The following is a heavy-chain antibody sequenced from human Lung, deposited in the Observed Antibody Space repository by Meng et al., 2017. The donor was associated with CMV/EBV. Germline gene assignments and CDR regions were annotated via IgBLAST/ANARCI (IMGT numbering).Heavy chain of an antibody. CDR1: GFTFGNYS. CDR2: IRSKPYGGTT. D-gene: IGHD3-9*01. V-gene: IGHV3-49*04. Sequence: GESLKISCTTSGFTFGNYSMSWVRQVPGKGLEWVGFIRSKPYGGTTDYAASVKGRFTISRDDSKSIAYLQMNSLTTEDTAIYYCAPNYDVLDVWGQGTLVTGSS. J-gene: IGHJ4*02. CDR3: APNYDVLDV.